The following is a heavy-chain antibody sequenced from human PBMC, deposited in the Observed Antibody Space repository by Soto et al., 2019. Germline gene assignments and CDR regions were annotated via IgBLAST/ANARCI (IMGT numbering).Heavy chain of an antibody. D-gene: IGHD5-12*01. Sequence: PSETLSLTCNVSGGSVSSGDYYWSWIRQHPGKGLEWIGYIYYSGSTYYNPSLKSRVTISVDTSKNQFSLELSSVTAADTAVYYCARDRYSGYHFDYWGQGTLVTVSS. J-gene: IGHJ4*02. CDR3: ARDRYSGYHFDY. V-gene: IGHV4-31*03. CDR1: GGSVSSGDYY. CDR2: IYYSGST.